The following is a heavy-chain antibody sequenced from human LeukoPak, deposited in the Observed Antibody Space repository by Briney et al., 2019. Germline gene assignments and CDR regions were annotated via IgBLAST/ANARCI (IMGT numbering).Heavy chain of an antibody. V-gene: IGHV1-69*06. Sequence: ASVKVSCKASGYTFTTYAMNWVRQAPGQGLEWMGGIIPIFGTANYAQKFQGRVTITADKSTSTAYMELSSLRSEDTAVYYCARGTEKLAYCGGDCYSGYYYYMDVWGKGTTVTVSS. CDR1: GYTFTTYA. J-gene: IGHJ6*03. CDR2: IIPIFGTA. CDR3: ARGTEKLAYCGGDCYSGYYYYMDV. D-gene: IGHD2-21*02.